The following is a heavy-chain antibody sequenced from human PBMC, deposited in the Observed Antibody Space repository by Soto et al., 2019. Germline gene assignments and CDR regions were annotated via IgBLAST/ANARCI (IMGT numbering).Heavy chain of an antibody. Sequence: GPEVKKPGASVKVSCKASGNTFASHGFSWVRQAPGQGLEWMGWISGFNGQTNYALKFQGRVTLTTDTSTSTAYMELRSLRSDDMAVYFCARVDPRGVAVVRDYWGQGTLVTVSS. CDR3: ARVDPRGVAVVRDY. V-gene: IGHV1-18*03. D-gene: IGHD3-10*01. CDR1: GNTFASHG. CDR2: ISGFNGQT. J-gene: IGHJ4*02.